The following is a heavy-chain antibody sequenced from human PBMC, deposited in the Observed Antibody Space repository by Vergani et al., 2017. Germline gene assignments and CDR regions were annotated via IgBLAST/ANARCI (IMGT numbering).Heavy chain of an antibody. CDR2: INPSGGHT. V-gene: IGHV1-46*01. CDR3: AREGDVDTAMVPGYYYGMDV. Sequence: QVQVVQSGAEVKKSGASVKVSCKTSGYTFSNYYMHWVRQAPGQGLEWMGIINPSGGHTNYAQKFQGRVTMTRDTSTSTVYMELSSLRSEDTAVYYCAREGDVDTAMVPGYYYGMDVWGQGTTVTVSS. J-gene: IGHJ6*02. D-gene: IGHD5-18*01. CDR1: GYTFSNYY.